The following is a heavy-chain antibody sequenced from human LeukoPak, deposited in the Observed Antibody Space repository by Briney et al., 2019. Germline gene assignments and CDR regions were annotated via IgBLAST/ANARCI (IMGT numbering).Heavy chain of an antibody. D-gene: IGHD6-13*01. CDR3: ARDGRGRPGIAAARDFDY. J-gene: IGHJ4*02. CDR1: GFTFSSYW. Sequence: PGGSLRLSCAASGFTFSSYWMSWVRQAPGKGLEWVSYISSSSSTIYYADSVKGRFTISRDNAKNSLYLQMNSLRAEDTAVYYCARDGRGRPGIAAARDFDYWGQGTLVTVSS. CDR2: ISSSSSTI. V-gene: IGHV3-48*04.